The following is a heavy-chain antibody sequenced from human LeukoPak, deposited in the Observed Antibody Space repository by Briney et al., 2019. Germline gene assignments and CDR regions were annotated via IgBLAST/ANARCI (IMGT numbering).Heavy chain of an antibody. CDR1: GGSISTSSYY. J-gene: IGHJ3*02. D-gene: IGHD1-26*01. Sequence: SETLSLTCTVSGGSISTSSYYWGWIRQPPGKGLEWIGRFFYSGNIYYNPSLRSRVTIYIDTSKNQFSLRLSSVTAADTAVYYCARRYIPYSGSNRDAFDIWGQGTTVTVSS. V-gene: IGHV4-39*01. CDR2: FFYSGNI. CDR3: ARRYIPYSGSNRDAFDI.